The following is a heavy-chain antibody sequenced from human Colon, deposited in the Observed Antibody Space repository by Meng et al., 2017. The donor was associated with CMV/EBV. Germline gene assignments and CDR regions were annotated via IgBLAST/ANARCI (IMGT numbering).Heavy chain of an antibody. J-gene: IGHJ3*02. CDR2: ISADGTSK. Sequence: GESLKISCETSGFVFSNYNMNWVRQAPGKGLEWVSSISADGTSKHYSDSVKGRFTISGDIAKSTLYPQLDSLRAEDTAVYYCARDHRGALYDNDAFNIWGQGTMVTVSS. V-gene: IGHV3-21*06. CDR3: ARDHRGALYDNDAFNI. CDR1: GFVFSNYN. D-gene: IGHD5/OR15-5a*01.